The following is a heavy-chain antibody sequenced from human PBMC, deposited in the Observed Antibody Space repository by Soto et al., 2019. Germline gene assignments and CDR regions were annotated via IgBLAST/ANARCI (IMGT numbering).Heavy chain of an antibody. Sequence: PGGSLRLSCAASGFTFSTYAMPWVRQAPGKGLEWVAVLSYDGSNKYYADSVKGRFTISRDNSKNTLYLQMNSLRAEDTAVYYCARVVPAAMYYYYGMDVWGQGTTVTVSS. V-gene: IGHV3-30*03. CDR1: GFTFSTYA. D-gene: IGHD2-2*01. J-gene: IGHJ6*02. CDR2: LSYDGSNK. CDR3: ARVVPAAMYYYYGMDV.